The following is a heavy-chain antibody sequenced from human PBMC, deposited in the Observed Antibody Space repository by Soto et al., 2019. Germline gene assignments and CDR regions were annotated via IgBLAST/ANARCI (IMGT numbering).Heavy chain of an antibody. CDR2: INAGNGNT. Sequence: ASVKVSCKASGYTFTSYAMHLVRQAPGQRLEWMGWINAGNGNTKYSQKFQGRVTITRDTSASTAYMELSSLRSEDTAVYYCALLWFGINWFAPWGQGTLVTVSS. J-gene: IGHJ5*02. V-gene: IGHV1-3*01. D-gene: IGHD3-10*01. CDR3: ALLWFGINWFAP. CDR1: GYTFTSYA.